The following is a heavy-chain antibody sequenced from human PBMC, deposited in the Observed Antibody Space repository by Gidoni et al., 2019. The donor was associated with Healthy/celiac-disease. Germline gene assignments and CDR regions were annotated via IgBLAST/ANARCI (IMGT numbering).Heavy chain of an antibody. V-gene: IGHV3-74*01. D-gene: IGHD3-22*01. CDR2: INSDGSST. J-gene: IGHJ2*01. CDR3: ARDRTYYYDSSGYFDL. CDR1: GFTFSSYW. Sequence: EVQLVESGGGLVQPGGSLRLSCAASGFTFSSYWLHWVRQAPGKGLVWVSRINSDGSSTSYADSVKGRFTISIDNAKNTLYLQMNSLRAEDTAVYYCARDRTYYYDSSGYFDLWGRGTLVTVSS.